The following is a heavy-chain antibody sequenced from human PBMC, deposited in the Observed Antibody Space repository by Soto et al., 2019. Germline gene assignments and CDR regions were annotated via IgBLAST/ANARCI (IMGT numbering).Heavy chain of an antibody. Sequence: QLQLQESGSGLVKPSQTLSLTCTVSGGSISSGGYSWNWIRQAPGKGLEWIGYIYHSGYTLYNPSLKGRVTISVDKSKNHFSLNLTSMTAADTAVYYCARDQLEGNWIDPWGQGTLVTVSS. V-gene: IGHV4-30-2*01. CDR2: IYHSGYT. D-gene: IGHD1-1*01. CDR1: GGSISSGGYS. CDR3: ARDQLEGNWIDP. J-gene: IGHJ5*02.